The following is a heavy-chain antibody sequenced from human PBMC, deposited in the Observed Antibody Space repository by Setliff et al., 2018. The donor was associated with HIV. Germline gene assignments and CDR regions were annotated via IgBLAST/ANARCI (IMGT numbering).Heavy chain of an antibody. CDR2: ISDSGGST. CDR1: GFTFSTYS. Sequence: PGGSLRLSCAASGFTFSTYSLNWVRQAPGKGPEWVSVISDSGGSTYYADSVKGRFTISRDNSKNTLYLQMNSLRAEDTAVYYCANWAGVAEGFYGPFDYWGQGTLVTVSS. CDR3: ANWAGVAEGFYGPFDY. J-gene: IGHJ4*02. D-gene: IGHD3-10*01. V-gene: IGHV3-23*01.